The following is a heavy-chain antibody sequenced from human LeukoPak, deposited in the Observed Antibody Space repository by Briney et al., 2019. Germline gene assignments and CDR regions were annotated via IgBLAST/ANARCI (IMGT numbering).Heavy chain of an antibody. CDR2: IYYSGST. J-gene: IGHJ3*02. CDR1: GGSISSSSYY. Sequence: PSETLSLTCTVSGGSISSSSYYWGWIRQPPGKGLEWIGSIYYSGSTYYNPSLKSRVTISVDTSKNQFSLKLSSVTAADTAVYYCARRWQQGVVRLRPTDAFDIWGQGTMVTVSS. V-gene: IGHV4-39*07. CDR3: ARRWQQGVVRLRPTDAFDI. D-gene: IGHD6-13*01.